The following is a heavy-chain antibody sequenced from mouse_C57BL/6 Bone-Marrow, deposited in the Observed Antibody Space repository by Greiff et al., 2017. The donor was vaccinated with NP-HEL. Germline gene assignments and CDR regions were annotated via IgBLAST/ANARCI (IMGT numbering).Heavy chain of an antibody. Sequence: QVQLVQSDAEFVKPGASVKISCKASGYTFTDYSIHWMKQRPEQGLDWIGYIYPGDGSTKYNEKFKGKATLTADKSSSTAYMQLNSLTSEDSAVYYCASLGFAYWDRGNRVTVTA. V-gene: IGHV1-78*01. CDR3: ASLGFAY. CDR2: IYPGDGST. CDR1: GYTFTDYS. J-gene: IGHJ3*01.